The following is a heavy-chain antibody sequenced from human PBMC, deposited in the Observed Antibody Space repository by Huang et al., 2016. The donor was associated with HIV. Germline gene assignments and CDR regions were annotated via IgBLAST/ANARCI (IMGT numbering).Heavy chain of an antibody. D-gene: IGHD4-4*01. CDR2: ISSRGTTV. CDR1: GFTFSDYY. V-gene: IGHV3-11*04. CDR3: ARHYNNYIDYFDY. Sequence: QVQLVESGGGLVKPGKSLRLSCEVSGFTFSDYYLSWIRQGRGKGVVWGSDISSRGTTVSYAESVKGRFTISRDNTKNSLYLQMNSLRAEDTAVYYCARHYNNYIDYFDYWGQGTLVTVSS. J-gene: IGHJ4*02.